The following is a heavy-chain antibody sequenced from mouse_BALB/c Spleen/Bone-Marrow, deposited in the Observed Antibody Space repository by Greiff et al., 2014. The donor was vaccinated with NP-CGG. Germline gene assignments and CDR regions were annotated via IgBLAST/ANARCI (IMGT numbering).Heavy chain of an antibody. D-gene: IGHD2-4*01. J-gene: IGHJ1*01. CDR3: TRGDYDWYFDV. CDR2: IDPSDSYT. V-gene: IGHV1S127*01. CDR1: GYTFTSYW. Sequence: QVQLKESGAELVKPGASVKMSCKASGYTFTSYWMHWVKQRPGQGLEWIGVIDPSDSYTSYNQKFKGKATLTVDTSSSTAYMQLSSLTSEDSVVYYCTRGDYDWYFDVWGAGTTVTVSS.